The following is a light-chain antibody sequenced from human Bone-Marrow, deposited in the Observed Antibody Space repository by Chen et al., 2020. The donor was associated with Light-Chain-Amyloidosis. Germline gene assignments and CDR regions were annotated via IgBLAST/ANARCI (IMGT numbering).Light chain of an antibody. Sequence: SYVLTPPSSVSVAPGQTATIACGGNNIGSTSVHWYQQTPGQAPLLVVYDDRDRPSGIPERLCGSNSGNTATLTISRVEAGEEADEYCQVWDRSSDRPVFGGGTKLTVL. CDR3: QVWDRSSDRPV. J-gene: IGLJ3*02. V-gene: IGLV3-21*02. CDR2: DDR. CDR1: NIGSTS.